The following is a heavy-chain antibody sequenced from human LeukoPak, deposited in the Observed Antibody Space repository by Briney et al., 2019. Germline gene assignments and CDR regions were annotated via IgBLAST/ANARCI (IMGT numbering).Heavy chain of an antibody. D-gene: IGHD6-6*01. CDR3: ARVRAWEGKIAARNSDY. J-gene: IGHJ4*02. CDR2: IYYSGST. V-gene: IGHV4-39*01. Sequence: PSETLSLTCTVSGGSISSSSYYWGWIRQPPGKGLEWIGSIYYSGSTYYNPSLKSRVTISVDTSKNQFSLKLSSVTAADTAVYYCARVRAWEGKIAARNSDYWGQGTLVTVSS. CDR1: GGSISSSSYY.